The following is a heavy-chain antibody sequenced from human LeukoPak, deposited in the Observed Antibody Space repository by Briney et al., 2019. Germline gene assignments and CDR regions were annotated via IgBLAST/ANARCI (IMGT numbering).Heavy chain of an antibody. J-gene: IGHJ3*02. D-gene: IGHD2-2*01. V-gene: IGHV4-31*03. CDR2: IYYSGST. CDR3: ARVGYQLLPSRAFDI. CDR1: GGSISSGGYY. Sequence: PSQTLSLTCTVSGGSISSGGYYWSWIRQHPGKGLEWIGYIYYSGSTNYNPSLKSRVTISVDTSKNQFSLKLGSVTAADTAVYYCARVGYQLLPSRAFDIWGQGTMVTVSS.